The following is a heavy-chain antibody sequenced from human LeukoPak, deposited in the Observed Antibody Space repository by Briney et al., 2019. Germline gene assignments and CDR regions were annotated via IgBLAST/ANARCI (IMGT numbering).Heavy chain of an antibody. V-gene: IGHV4-59*01. J-gene: IGHJ4*02. Sequence: PSETLSLTCTVSGGSISSYYWSWIPQPPGMGLEWIRYTYYSGSTNYNPSLKSRVTISVDTSKNQFSLKLSSVTAADTAVYYCARCSSTSCSDFDYWGQGTLVTVSS. D-gene: IGHD2-2*01. CDR2: TYYSGST. CDR1: GGSISSYY. CDR3: ARCSSTSCSDFDY.